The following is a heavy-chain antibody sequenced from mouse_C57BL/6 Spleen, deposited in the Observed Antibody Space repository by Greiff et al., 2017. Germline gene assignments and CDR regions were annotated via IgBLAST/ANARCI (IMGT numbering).Heavy chain of an antibody. J-gene: IGHJ1*03. CDR3: ARHGSSYWYFDV. CDR1: GFTFSDYY. V-gene: IGHV5-12*01. Sequence: EVQRVESGGGLVQPGGSLKLSCAASGFTFSDYYMYWVRQTPEKRLEWVAYISNGGGSTYYPDTVKGRFTISRDNAKTTLYLQMSRLKSEDTAMYYCARHGSSYWYFDVWGTGTTVTVSS. D-gene: IGHD1-1*01. CDR2: ISNGGGST.